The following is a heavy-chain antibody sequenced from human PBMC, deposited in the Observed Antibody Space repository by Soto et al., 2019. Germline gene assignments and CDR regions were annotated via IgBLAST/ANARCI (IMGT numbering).Heavy chain of an antibody. CDR1: GFTFSSYA. Sequence: GVSLRLSCAASGFTFSSYAMSWVRQAPGKGLEWVSAISGSGGSTYYADSVKGRFTISRDNSKNTLYLQMNSLRAEDTAVYYCARRGSSGYYYFDYWGQGTLVTVSS. CDR2: ISGSGGST. CDR3: ARRGSSGYYYFDY. J-gene: IGHJ4*02. D-gene: IGHD3-22*01. V-gene: IGHV3-23*01.